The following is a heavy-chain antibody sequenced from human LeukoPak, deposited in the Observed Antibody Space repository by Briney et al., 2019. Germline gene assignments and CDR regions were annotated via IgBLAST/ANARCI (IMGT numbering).Heavy chain of an antibody. CDR2: ISYDGSSK. CDR1: GFTFSSYG. Sequence: PGGSLRLSCAASGFTFSSYGMHWVRQAPGKGLEWVAVISYDGSSKYYADSVKGRFTISRDNSKNTLYLQMNSLRAEDTAVYYCAKDRGGAPTYFDYWGQGTLVTVSS. J-gene: IGHJ4*02. CDR3: AKDRGGAPTYFDY. D-gene: IGHD1-26*01. V-gene: IGHV3-30*18.